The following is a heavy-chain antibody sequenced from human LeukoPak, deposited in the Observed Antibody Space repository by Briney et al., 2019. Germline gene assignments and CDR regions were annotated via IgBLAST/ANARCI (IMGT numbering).Heavy chain of an antibody. Sequence: GRSLRLSCAASGFTFSSYGMHWVRQAPGMGLEWVAVISYDGSNKYYADSVKGRFTISRDNSKNTLYLQMNSLRAEDTAVYYCAKDQGYWGQGTLVTVSS. CDR3: AKDQGY. J-gene: IGHJ4*02. CDR1: GFTFSSYG. CDR2: ISYDGSNK. V-gene: IGHV3-30*18.